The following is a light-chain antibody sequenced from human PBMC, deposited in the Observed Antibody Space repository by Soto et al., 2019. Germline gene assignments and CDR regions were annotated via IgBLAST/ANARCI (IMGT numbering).Light chain of an antibody. V-gene: IGKV3-20*01. CDR1: QSVISSY. J-gene: IGKJ1*01. Sequence: IVLTQSPCTLSLSPGERATLSCRASQSVISSYLAWYRQKPGQAPSLLIYGASSRATGIPDRFSGRGSGTDFTLTISRLEPEDFALYYCQQYGDSPFTFGQGTRWIS. CDR2: GAS. CDR3: QQYGDSPFT.